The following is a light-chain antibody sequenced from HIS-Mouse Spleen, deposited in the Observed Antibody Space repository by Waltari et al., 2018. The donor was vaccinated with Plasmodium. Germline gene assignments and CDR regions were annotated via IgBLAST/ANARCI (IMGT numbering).Light chain of an antibody. CDR3: YSAADNNLV. J-gene: IGLJ3*02. Sequence: SYELTPPSSVSVSPGQTARIPCSGGVLAKNYARWFQQKPGQAPVLVIYKDSARPSGIPERFSGSSSGTTVTLTISGAQVEDEADYYCYSAADNNLVFGGGTKLTVL. CDR2: KDS. CDR1: VLAKNY. V-gene: IGLV3-27*01.